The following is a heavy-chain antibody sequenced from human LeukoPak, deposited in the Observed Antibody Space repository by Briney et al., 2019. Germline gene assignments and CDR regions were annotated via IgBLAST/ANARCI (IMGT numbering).Heavy chain of an antibody. J-gene: IGHJ3*02. D-gene: IGHD2-2*01. Sequence: GASVKVSCKASGYTFTSYYMHWVRQAPGQGLEWMGIINPSGGSTSYAQKFQGRVTTTRDMSTSTVYMELSSLRSEDTAVYYCASYCSSTSCYLDAFDIWGQGTMVTVSS. CDR1: GYTFTSYY. V-gene: IGHV1-46*01. CDR2: INPSGGST. CDR3: ASYCSSTSCYLDAFDI.